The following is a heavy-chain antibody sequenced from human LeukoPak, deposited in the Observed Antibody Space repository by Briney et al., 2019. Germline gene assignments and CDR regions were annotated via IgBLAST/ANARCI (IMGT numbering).Heavy chain of an antibody. CDR1: GFTFSSYS. CDR2: ISSSSSYI. Sequence: PGGSLRLPCAASGFTFSSYSMNWVRQAPGKGLEWVSSISSSSSYIYYADSVKGRFTISRDNAKNSLYLQMNSLRAEDTAVYYCARDHMVRGVTPPFYWGQGTLVTVSS. V-gene: IGHV3-21*01. CDR3: ARDHMVRGVTPPFY. J-gene: IGHJ4*02. D-gene: IGHD3-10*01.